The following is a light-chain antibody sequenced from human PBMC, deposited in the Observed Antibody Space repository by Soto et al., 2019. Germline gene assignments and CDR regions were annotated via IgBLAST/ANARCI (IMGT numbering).Light chain of an antibody. V-gene: IGKV3D-20*02. CDR1: QTVSSNY. Sequence: EITLTQSPDTLSLSPGERATLSCRASQTVSSNYLAWYQQKPGQAPRLLIYDASNRATGIPARFSGSGSGTDFTLTISSLEPEDFAVYYCQQRSNWPLITFGQGTRLEIK. CDR2: DAS. CDR3: QQRSNWPLIT. J-gene: IGKJ5*01.